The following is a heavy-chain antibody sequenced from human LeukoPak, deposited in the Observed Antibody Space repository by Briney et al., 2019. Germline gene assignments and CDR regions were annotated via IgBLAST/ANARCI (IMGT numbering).Heavy chain of an antibody. CDR2: ISSSSSYT. J-gene: IGHJ4*02. CDR3: ARLDAYNWDFDY. Sequence: GGSLRLSCAASGFTFSTYGMHWVRQAPGKGLEWVSYISSSSSYTNSADSVKGRFTISRDNAKNSLYLQMNSLRAEDTAVYFCARLDAYNWDFDYWGQGTLVTVSS. V-gene: IGHV3-21*05. CDR1: GFTFSTYG. D-gene: IGHD3-16*01.